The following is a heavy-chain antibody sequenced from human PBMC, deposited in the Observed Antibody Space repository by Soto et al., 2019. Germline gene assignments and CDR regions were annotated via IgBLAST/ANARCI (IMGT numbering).Heavy chain of an antibody. Sequence: GGSLRLSCAASGFTFSSYAMSWVRQAPGKGLEWVSAISGSGGSTYYADSVKGRFTISRDNSKNTLYLQMNSLRAEDTAVYYCARGGVVGYCSGGRCSDFDYWGQGTLVSVSS. V-gene: IGHV3-23*01. CDR2: ISGSGGST. CDR1: GFTFSSYA. D-gene: IGHD2-15*01. CDR3: ARGGVVGYCSGGRCSDFDY. J-gene: IGHJ4*02.